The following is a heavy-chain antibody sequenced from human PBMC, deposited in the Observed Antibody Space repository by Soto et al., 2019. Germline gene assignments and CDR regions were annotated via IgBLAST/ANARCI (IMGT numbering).Heavy chain of an antibody. CDR2: INHSGGT. CDR1: GGSFSGYY. V-gene: IGHV4-34*01. J-gene: IGHJ5*02. CDR3: ARGVVVVVAATFWFDP. Sequence: QVQLQQWGAGLLKPSETLSLTCAVYGGSFSGYYWSWIRQPPGKGLEWIGEINHSGGTNYKPSIKSRVTISVDTSKNRFSLKLSSVTAADTAVYYCARGVVVVVAATFWFDPWGQGTLVTVSS. D-gene: IGHD2-15*01.